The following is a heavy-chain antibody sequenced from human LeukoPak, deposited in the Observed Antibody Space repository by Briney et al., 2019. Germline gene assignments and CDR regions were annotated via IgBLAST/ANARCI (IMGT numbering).Heavy chain of an antibody. J-gene: IGHJ4*02. CDR1: GYTFTTYY. D-gene: IGHD5-18*01. V-gene: IGHV1-46*01. Sequence: ASVKVSCKASGYTFTTYYMHWVPQAPGRGLEWMGIINASGGSTSYAQKFQGRVTMTRDASTSTVYMELSSLRSEDTAVYSCARDPGSYGPSYYFDYWGQGTLVTVSS. CDR2: INASGGST. CDR3: ARDPGSYGPSYYFDY.